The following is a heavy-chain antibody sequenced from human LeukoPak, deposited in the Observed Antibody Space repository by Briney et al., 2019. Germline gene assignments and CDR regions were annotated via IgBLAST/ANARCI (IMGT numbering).Heavy chain of an antibody. CDR1: TFTFTPGW. Sequence: PGGSLRLSCEASTFTFTPGWMSWVRQAPGKGLEWVAMIKRDGGEKHYVDSVKGRFTISRDNAKKSLYLQMDSLRGEDTAVYYCASLDTAHPSGVYWGQGTLVTVSS. CDR2: IKRDGGEK. D-gene: IGHD5-18*01. V-gene: IGHV3-7*01. CDR3: ASLDTAHPSGVY. J-gene: IGHJ4*02.